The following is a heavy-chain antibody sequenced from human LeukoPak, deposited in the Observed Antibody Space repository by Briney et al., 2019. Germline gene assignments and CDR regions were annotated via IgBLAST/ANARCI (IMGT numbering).Heavy chain of an antibody. CDR1: DSMSRRFK. D-gene: IGHD5-18*01. CDR3: ARGGYNYGSVFDY. J-gene: IGHJ4*02. V-gene: IGHV3-48*01. Sequence: GGSLRLSCAASDSMSRRFKMNWVRQAPGKGLEWVSYISDDSSTIHYADSVKGRFTISRDNAENSLYLQMNGLRAEDTAVYYCARGGYNYGSVFDYWGQGTLVTVSS. CDR2: ISDDSSTI.